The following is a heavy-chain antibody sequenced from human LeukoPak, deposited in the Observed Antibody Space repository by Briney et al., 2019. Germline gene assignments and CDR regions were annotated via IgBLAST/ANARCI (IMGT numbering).Heavy chain of an antibody. D-gene: IGHD6-19*01. CDR3: ARCSGWAFKN. CDR1: GFSFTSYE. Sequence: GGSLRLSCAASGFSFTSYEMNWVRQAPGKGLEWVANINQDGSEKNYVDSVKGRFTISRVSAKNSLYLQMDSLRVEDTAIYYCARCSGWAFKNWGQGTLVTVSS. J-gene: IGHJ4*02. CDR2: INQDGSEK. V-gene: IGHV3-7*01.